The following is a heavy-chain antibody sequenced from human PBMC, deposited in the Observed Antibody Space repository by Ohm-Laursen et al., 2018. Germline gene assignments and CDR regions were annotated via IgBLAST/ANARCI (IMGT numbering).Heavy chain of an antibody. V-gene: IGHV1-2*02. D-gene: IGHD6-19*01. CDR2: INPNSGGT. CDR3: ARDPIAVAGTPPGY. J-gene: IGHJ4*02. CDR1: GYTFTGYY. Sequence: GASVKVSCKASGYTFTGYYMHWVRQAPGQGLEWMGWINPNSGGTNYAQKFQGRVTMTRDTSISTAYMELSRLRSDDTAVYYCARDPIAVAGTPPGYWGQGTLVTVSS.